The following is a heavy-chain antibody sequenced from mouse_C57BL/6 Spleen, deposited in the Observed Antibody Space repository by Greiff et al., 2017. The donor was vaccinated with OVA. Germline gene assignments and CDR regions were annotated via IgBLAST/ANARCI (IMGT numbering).Heavy chain of an antibody. D-gene: IGHD3-3*01. CDR1: GFTFTDYY. V-gene: IGHV7-3*01. CDR2: IRNKANGYTT. CDR3: ARGPKAMDY. J-gene: IGHJ4*01. Sequence: EVKVEESGGGLVQPGGSLSLSCAASGFTFTDYYMSWVRQPPGKALEWLGFIRNKANGYTTEYSASVKGRFTISRDNSQSILYLQMNALRAEDSATYYCARGPKAMDYWGQGTSVTVSS.